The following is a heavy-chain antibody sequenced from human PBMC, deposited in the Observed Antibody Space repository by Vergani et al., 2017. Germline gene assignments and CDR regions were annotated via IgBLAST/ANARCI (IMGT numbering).Heavy chain of an antibody. CDR1: GFTVSSNY. J-gene: IGHJ6*02. Sequence: EVQLVESGGGLVQPGGSLRLSCAASGFTVSSNYMSWVRQAPGKGLEWVSVIYSGGSTYYADSVKGRFTISRHNSKNTLYLQMNSLRAEDTAVYYCARDRGIAVAEGNYGMDVWDQGTTVTVSS. CDR3: ARDRGIAVAEGNYGMDV. D-gene: IGHD6-19*01. V-gene: IGHV3-53*04. CDR2: IYSGGST.